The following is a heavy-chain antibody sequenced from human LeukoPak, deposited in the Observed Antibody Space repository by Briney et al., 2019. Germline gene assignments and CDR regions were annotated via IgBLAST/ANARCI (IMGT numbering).Heavy chain of an antibody. V-gene: IGHV3-74*01. D-gene: IGHD6-19*01. CDR1: GFIVSSYW. CDR3: IRSGGWPGF. Sequence: GGSLRLSCEASGFIVSSYWMHWVRQAPGKGLVWVSRIDDDGSATAYADSVKGRFIISRDDAKNTVYLQMNSLRAEDTAVYYCIRSGGWPGFWGQGILVTVSS. CDR2: IDDDGSAT. J-gene: IGHJ4*02.